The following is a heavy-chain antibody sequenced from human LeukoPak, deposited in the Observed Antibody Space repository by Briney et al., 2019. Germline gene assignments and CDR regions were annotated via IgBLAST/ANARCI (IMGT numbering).Heavy chain of an antibody. CDR3: ARDILTGYSYDY. CDR1: GGSISNYY. Sequence: KPSETLSLTCTVSGGSISNYYWSWIRQSPGKGLEWIGYIYNSGSTNYNLSLKSRVTISVDTSKNQFSLKLSSVTAADTAVYYCARDILTGYSYDYWGQGTLVTVSS. CDR2: IYNSGST. D-gene: IGHD3-9*01. J-gene: IGHJ4*02. V-gene: IGHV4-59*01.